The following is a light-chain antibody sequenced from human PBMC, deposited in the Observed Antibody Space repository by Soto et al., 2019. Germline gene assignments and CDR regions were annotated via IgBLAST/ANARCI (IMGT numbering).Light chain of an antibody. CDR1: QGISNN. CDR3: QNYDSAPFT. J-gene: IGKJ3*01. V-gene: IGKV1-27*01. Sequence: DIQMTQSPSSLSASVGDRVTITCRASQGISNNLAWYQQKPGKVPHLLIYVASTLQSGVPSRFSGSGSGPDFTLTISSLQPEDAATYYSQNYDSAPFTFGPGTKVDLK. CDR2: VAS.